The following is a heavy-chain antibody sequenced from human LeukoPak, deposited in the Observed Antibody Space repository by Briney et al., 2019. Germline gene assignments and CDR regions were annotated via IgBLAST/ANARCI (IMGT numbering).Heavy chain of an antibody. V-gene: IGHV3-43*02. CDR1: GFSFGDYA. Sequence: GGSLRLSCAASGFSFGDYAMHWVRQIPGKGLECVAHIHADGGRTFYADSVNGRFTISRDNGKNFLYLQMNSLTSDDTALYYCSTWAFYHGLDFWGQGTAVTVSS. J-gene: IGHJ6*02. CDR3: STWAFYHGLDF. D-gene: IGHD2/OR15-2a*01. CDR2: IHADGGRT.